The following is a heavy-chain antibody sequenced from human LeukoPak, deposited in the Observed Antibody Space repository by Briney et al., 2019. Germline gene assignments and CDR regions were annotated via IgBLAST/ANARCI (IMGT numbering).Heavy chain of an antibody. CDR1: GGSISSYY. D-gene: IGHD6-6*01. J-gene: IGHJ4*02. V-gene: IGHV4-4*09. Sequence: PSETLSLTCTVSGGSISSYYWSWIRQPPGKGLEWIGYIYTSGSTNYNPSLQSRVTISVDTSKNQFSLKLSSVTAADTAMYYCARHLGRTTIAAYWGQGTLVTVSS. CDR2: IYTSGST. CDR3: ARHLGRTTIAAY.